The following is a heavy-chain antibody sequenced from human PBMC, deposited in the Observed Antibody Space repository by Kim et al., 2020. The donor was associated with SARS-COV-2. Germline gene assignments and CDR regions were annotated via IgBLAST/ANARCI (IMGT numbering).Heavy chain of an antibody. V-gene: IGHV3-64*01. CDR2: ISSNGGST. D-gene: IGHD5-18*01. CDR3: ARAFGYSYSYYYYGMDV. CDR1: GFTFSSYA. J-gene: IGHJ6*02. Sequence: GGSLRLSCAASGFTFSSYAMHWVRQAPGKGLEYVSAISSNGGSTYYANSVKGRFTISRDNSKNTLYLQMGSLRAEDMAVYYCARAFGYSYSYYYYGMDVWGQGTTVTVSS.